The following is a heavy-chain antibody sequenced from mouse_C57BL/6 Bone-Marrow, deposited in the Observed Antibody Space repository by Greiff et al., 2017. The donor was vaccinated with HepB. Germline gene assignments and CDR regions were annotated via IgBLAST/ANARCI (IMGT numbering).Heavy chain of an antibody. D-gene: IGHD1-1*01. J-gene: IGHJ2*01. V-gene: IGHV5-17*01. Sequence: EVMLVESGGGLVKPGGSLKLSCAASGFTFSDYGMHWVRQAPEKGLEWVAYISSGSSTIYYADTVKGRFTLSRDNAKNTLYLQMTSLRSEDTAMYYCARQLRGGFDYWGQGTTLTVSS. CDR3: ARQLRGGFDY. CDR2: ISSGSSTI. CDR1: GFTFSDYG.